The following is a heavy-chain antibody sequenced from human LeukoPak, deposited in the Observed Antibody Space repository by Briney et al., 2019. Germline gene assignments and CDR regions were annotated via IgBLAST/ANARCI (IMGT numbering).Heavy chain of an antibody. CDR1: GDSISSSSYY. CDR2: IYFSGRP. Sequence: PSETLSLTCTVSGDSISSSSYYWGWIRQPPGKGLEWIVTIYFSGRPYYNPSLMSRVTISIGTSKNQFSLRLSSVTAAGTAVYYCARVHKYCSSISCYRFDPWGQGTLVTVSS. CDR3: ARVHKYCSSISCYRFDP. V-gene: IGHV4-39*07. D-gene: IGHD2-2*01. J-gene: IGHJ5*02.